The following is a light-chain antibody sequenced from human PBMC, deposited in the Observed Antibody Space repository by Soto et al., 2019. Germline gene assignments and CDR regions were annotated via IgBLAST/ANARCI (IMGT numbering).Light chain of an antibody. CDR2: AAS. J-gene: IGKJ1*01. CDR3: QQYYSYPPWT. CDR1: QSISSS. V-gene: IGKV1-39*01. Sequence: DIQMTHSPSSLSESVGDRVTITFRASQSISSSLNWYQQKPGKAPKLLIYAASTLQSGVPSRFSGSGSGTDFTLTISCLQSEDFATYYCQQYYSYPPWTFGQGTKVDI.